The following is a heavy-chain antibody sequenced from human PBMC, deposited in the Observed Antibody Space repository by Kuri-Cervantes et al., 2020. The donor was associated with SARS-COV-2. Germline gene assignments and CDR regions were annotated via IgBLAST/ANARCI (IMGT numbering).Heavy chain of an antibody. J-gene: IGHJ4*02. CDR3: AREPLGKWRDFDY. D-gene: IGHD3-16*01. Sequence: SVKVSCKASGFTFTSSAMQWVRQARGQRLEWIGWIVVGSGNTNYAQKFQERVTITRDMSTSTAYMELSSLRSEDTAVYYCAREPLGKWRDFDYWGQGTLVTVSS. CDR1: GFTFTSSA. V-gene: IGHV1-58*02. CDR2: IVVGSGNT.